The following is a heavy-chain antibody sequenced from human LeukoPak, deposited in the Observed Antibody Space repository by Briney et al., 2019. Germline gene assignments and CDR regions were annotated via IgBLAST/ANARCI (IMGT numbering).Heavy chain of an antibody. J-gene: IGHJ4*02. CDR3: ARDWVYKIDY. CDR2: IKSDGSST. CDR1: GFTFSSYW. Sequence: GGSLRLSCGASGFTFSSYWMHWVRQAPGKGLVWVSRIKSDGSSTTYADSVKGRFTISRDNAKNTLILQMNSLRVEDTAVYYCARDWVYKIDYWGRGTLVTVSS. V-gene: IGHV3-74*01. D-gene: IGHD5-24*01.